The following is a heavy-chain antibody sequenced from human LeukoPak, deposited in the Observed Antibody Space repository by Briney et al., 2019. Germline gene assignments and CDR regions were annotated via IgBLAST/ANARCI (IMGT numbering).Heavy chain of an antibody. CDR2: IYHSGST. CDR3: AREPSGYGSGSYLDY. CDR1: GGSISSSNW. D-gene: IGHD3-10*01. V-gene: IGHV4-4*02. J-gene: IGHJ4*02. Sequence: SETLSLTCAVSGGSISSSNWWSWVRQPPGKGLEWIGEIYHSGSTNYNPSLKSRVTISVDTSKNQFSLKLSSVTAADTAVYYCAREPSGYGSGSYLDYWGQGTLVTVSS.